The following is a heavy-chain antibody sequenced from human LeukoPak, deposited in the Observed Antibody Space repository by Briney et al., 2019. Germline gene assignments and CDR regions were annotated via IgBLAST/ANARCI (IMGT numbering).Heavy chain of an antibody. D-gene: IGHD6-13*01. V-gene: IGHV7-4-1*02. J-gene: IGHJ6*02. Sequence: ASVKVSCKASGYTFTSYAMNWVRQAPGQGLEWMGWINTNTGNPTYAQGFTGRFVFSLDTSVSTAYLQISSLKAEDTAVYYCARELSQQHYYYYYGMDVWGQGTTVTVSS. CDR2: INTNTGNP. CDR1: GYTFTSYA. CDR3: ARELSQQHYYYYYGMDV.